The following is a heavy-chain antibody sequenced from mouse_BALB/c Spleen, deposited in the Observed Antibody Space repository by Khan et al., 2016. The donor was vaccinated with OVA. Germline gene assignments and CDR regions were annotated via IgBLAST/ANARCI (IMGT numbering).Heavy chain of an antibody. CDR3: GRSATDDYTVDY. Sequence: VQLQQSGPELVKPGASVRMSCKASGFTFADYVMHWVRQKPGQGLEWIGYIYPYNDDTESTERFKGKATLTLDKSSSTAYLVLTSLTSADSAVYYDGRSATDDYTVDYWGQGTSVTVSA. V-gene: IGHV1S136*01. CDR1: GFTFADYV. J-gene: IGHJ4*01. CDR2: IYPYNDDT. D-gene: IGHD1-1*01.